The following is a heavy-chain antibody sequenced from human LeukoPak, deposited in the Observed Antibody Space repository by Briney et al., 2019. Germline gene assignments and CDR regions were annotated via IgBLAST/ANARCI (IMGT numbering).Heavy chain of an antibody. CDR2: INPNSGGT. D-gene: IGHD1-26*01. CDR3: ARGRGSLTDGYYFDY. Sequence: ASGKVSCKAAGYTFTCYYMHWGRQSPGQGLEWMGWINPNSGGTNYAQKVQGRATMTRDTSISTAYMELSGLRSDDTAVYYCARGRGSLTDGYYFDYWGQGTLVTVSS. V-gene: IGHV1-2*02. J-gene: IGHJ4*02. CDR1: GYTFTCYY.